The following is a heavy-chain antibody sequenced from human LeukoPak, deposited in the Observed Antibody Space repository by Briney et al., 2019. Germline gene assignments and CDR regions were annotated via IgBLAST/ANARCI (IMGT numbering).Heavy chain of an antibody. CDR1: GFTLSSYA. V-gene: IGHV3-23*01. CDR3: AKYYGAYYYDSRYYYYYGMDV. Sequence: GGSLRLSCTASGFTLSSYAMSWVRQAPGKGLEWVSLISGNAGSTYYADSVKGRFTISRDNSKNTLYLQMNSLRAEDTAVYYCAKYYGAYYYDSRYYYYYGMDVWGQGTTVTVSS. J-gene: IGHJ6*02. D-gene: IGHD3-22*01. CDR2: ISGNAGST.